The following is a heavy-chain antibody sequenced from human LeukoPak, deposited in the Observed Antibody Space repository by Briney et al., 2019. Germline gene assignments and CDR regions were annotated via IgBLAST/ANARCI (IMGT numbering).Heavy chain of an antibody. J-gene: IGHJ4*02. CDR1: GFTFSSSA. V-gene: IGHV3-23*01. CDR2: ITGNGATT. Sequence: PGGSLRLSCAASGFTFSSSAMSWVRQTPGKGLEWVSSITGNGATTYYSDVVKGRFTISRDNSKNTLSLKMNSLTAEETAVYFCAKERRRVDTAMVRSYYFENWGQGTLVTVSS. CDR3: AKERRRVDTAMVRSYYFEN. D-gene: IGHD5-18*01.